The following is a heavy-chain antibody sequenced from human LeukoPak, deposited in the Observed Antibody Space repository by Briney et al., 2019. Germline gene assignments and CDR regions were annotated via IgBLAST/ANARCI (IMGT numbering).Heavy chain of an antibody. CDR2: IYYSGST. J-gene: IGHJ4*02. CDR1: GGSISSYY. Sequence: PSETLSLTCTVSGGSISSYYWSWIRQPPGKGLEWIGYIYYSGSTNYNPSLKSRVTISVDTSKNQFSLKLSSVTAADTAVCYCARHVHIKRGNFDYWGQGTLVTVSS. CDR3: ARHVHIKRGNFDY. V-gene: IGHV4-59*08. D-gene: IGHD3-10*01.